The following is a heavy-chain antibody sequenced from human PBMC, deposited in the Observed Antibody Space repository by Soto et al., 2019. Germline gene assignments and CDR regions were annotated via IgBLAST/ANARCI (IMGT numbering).Heavy chain of an antibody. V-gene: IGHV3-53*01. CDR1: GLTVSSNY. Sequence: EVQLVESGGGSIQPGGSLRLSCAASGLTVSSNYMNWVRQAPGKGLEWVSLIYTGGGTYYADSVKGRFTVSRDNSKNTLYLQMNSLRAEDTAVYYCARMGQWRVPGDYYYGMDVWGQGTSVTVSS. CDR2: IYTGGGT. D-gene: IGHD6-19*01. J-gene: IGHJ6*02. CDR3: ARMGQWRVPGDYYYGMDV.